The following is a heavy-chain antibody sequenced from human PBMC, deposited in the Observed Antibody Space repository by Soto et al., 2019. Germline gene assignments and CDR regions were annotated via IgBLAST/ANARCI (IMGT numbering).Heavy chain of an antibody. D-gene: IGHD4-17*01. Sequence: EVQLVDSGGGLVQPGGSLRLSCAASGFTFSNHWMTWVRQAPGKGLEWVASVNQDGSEKYSVDSAKGRFTISRDNAKNSLYLQMNSLRAEDTAVYYCAKERDYGDYEGDLDYWGQGTLVTVSS. CDR1: GFTFSNHW. J-gene: IGHJ4*02. CDR2: VNQDGSEK. CDR3: AKERDYGDYEGDLDY. V-gene: IGHV3-7*01.